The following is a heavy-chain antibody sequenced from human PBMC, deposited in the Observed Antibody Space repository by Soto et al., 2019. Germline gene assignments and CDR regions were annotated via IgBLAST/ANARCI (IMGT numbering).Heavy chain of an antibody. CDR3: SRCTGELDCDP. V-gene: IGHV3-21*01. CDR1: GFTFSSYS. J-gene: IGHJ5*01. CDR2: LSRSNYA. D-gene: IGHD2-21*02. Sequence: EVQLVESGGGLVKPGGSLRLSCVGSGFTFSSYSVTWVRQAPGKGLEWVSSLSRSNYAEYTDSVKPRITFSTNNGRNSLYLQMHHMTSQDTDVYYVSRCTGELDCDPWGQGALVTVSS.